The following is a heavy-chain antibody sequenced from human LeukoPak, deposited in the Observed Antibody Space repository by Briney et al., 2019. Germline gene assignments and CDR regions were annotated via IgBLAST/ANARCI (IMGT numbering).Heavy chain of an antibody. CDR3: ARDTAMVTYWFEP. CDR2: INPNSGGT. CDR1: GYTFTVYY. J-gene: IGHJ5*02. V-gene: IGHV1-2*02. D-gene: IGHD5-18*01. Sequence: ASVKVSCKAPGYTFTVYYMHCVRQAPGQGLEWMGWINPNSGGTNYTQKFQGRVTMTRDTSISTAYMELSRLRSDDTAVYYCARDTAMVTYWFEPWCQKSLVTVSS.